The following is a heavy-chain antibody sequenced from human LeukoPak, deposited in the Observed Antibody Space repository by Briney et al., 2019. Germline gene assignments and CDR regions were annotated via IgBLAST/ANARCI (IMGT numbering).Heavy chain of an antibody. CDR3: ARGIAARSFDY. J-gene: IGHJ4*02. V-gene: IGHV4-61*08. Sequence: SETLSLTCAVSGASISSGGYSWSWIRQPPGKGLEWIGYIYYSGSTNYNPSLKSRVTISVDTSKNQFSLKLSSVTAADTAVYYCARGIAARSFDYWGQGTLVTVSS. CDR1: GASISSGGYS. CDR2: IYYSGST. D-gene: IGHD6-6*01.